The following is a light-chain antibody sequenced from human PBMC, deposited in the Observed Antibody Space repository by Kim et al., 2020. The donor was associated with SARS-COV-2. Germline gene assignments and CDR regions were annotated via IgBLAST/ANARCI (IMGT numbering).Light chain of an antibody. V-gene: IGLV1-40*01. CDR3: QSYDSSLSGYV. Sequence: QTVTVSCIGISSNIGAGYDVHWYQHLPTTAPKLLIYSNGNRPSGVPDRFSGSKSGTSASLAITGLQAEDEADYYCQSYDSSLSGYVFGSGTKVTVL. CDR1: SSNIGAGYD. CDR2: SNG. J-gene: IGLJ1*01.